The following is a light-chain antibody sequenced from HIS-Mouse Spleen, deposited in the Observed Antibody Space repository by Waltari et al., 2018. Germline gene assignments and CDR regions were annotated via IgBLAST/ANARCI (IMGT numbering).Light chain of an antibody. Sequence: EIVWTQSPATLSLSPGERATLSCRASQSVSSYLAWYKQKPGQAPRLLICDASNRATGIPARSSGSGSGNDFTLTVSSLEPEDFAVYYCQQRSNWPPFTFGPGTKVDIK. J-gene: IGKJ3*01. CDR2: DAS. CDR1: QSVSSY. V-gene: IGKV3-11*01. CDR3: QQRSNWPPFT.